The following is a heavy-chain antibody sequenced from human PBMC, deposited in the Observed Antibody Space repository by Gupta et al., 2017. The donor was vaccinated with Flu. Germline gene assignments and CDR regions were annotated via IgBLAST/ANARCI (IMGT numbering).Heavy chain of an antibody. CDR3: AGAPEMVVAATGGEVDYYYGMDV. Sequence: QAPGQGLEWMGGIIPIFGTANYAQKFQGRVTITADKSTSTSYMELSSLRSEDTAVYYWAGAPEMVVAATGGEVDYYYGMDVGGQGTTVTVSS. CDR2: IIPIFGTA. V-gene: IGHV1-69*06. J-gene: IGHJ6*02. D-gene: IGHD2-15*01.